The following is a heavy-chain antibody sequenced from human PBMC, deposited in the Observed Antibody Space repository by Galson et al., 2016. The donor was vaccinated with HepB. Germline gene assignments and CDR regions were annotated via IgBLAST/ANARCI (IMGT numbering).Heavy chain of an antibody. CDR1: GFTIRNFE. Sequence: SLRLSCAASGFTIRNFEMIWFRQAPGQGLEWVSYISDSGADIRYADSARGRFTLSRDTVKNSVILQMNNLRPEDTGLYFCARVSGMHASYFDYWGQGTLVTVSS. J-gene: IGHJ4*02. CDR2: ISDSGADI. CDR3: ARVSGMHASYFDY. V-gene: IGHV3-48*03. D-gene: IGHD3-10*01.